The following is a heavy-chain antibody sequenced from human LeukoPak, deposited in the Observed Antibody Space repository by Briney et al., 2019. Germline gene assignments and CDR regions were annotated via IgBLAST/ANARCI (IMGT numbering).Heavy chain of an antibody. J-gene: IGHJ4*02. V-gene: IGHV3-64*01. Sequence: GGSLRLSCAASGFTFSTYVMHWVRQAPGKGLEYVSVISSNGYGTFYANSVKGRFTISRDNSKNTLYLQMGSLRGEDMAVYYCARSGSFRSSADNWGQGTLVTVSS. D-gene: IGHD2/OR15-2a*01. CDR1: GFTFSTYV. CDR2: ISSNGYGT. CDR3: ARSGSFRSSADN.